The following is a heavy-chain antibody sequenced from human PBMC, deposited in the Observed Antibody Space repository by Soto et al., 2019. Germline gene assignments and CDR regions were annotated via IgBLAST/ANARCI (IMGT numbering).Heavy chain of an antibody. CDR2: IIPIFGTA. D-gene: IGHD3-9*01. V-gene: IGHV1-69*01. CDR1: GGTFSSYA. Sequence: HVQLVQSGAEVKKPGSSVKVSCKASGGTFSSYAISWVRQAPGQGLEWMGGIIPIFGTANYAQKFQGRVTITADESTSTAYMELSSLRSEDTAVYYCARARYYDILTGSKSDMDVWGQGTTVTVSS. CDR3: ARARYYDILTGSKSDMDV. J-gene: IGHJ6*02.